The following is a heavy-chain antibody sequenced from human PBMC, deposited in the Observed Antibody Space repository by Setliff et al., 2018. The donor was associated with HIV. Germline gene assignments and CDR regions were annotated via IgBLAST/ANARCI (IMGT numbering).Heavy chain of an antibody. CDR2: IYYTGFA. J-gene: IGHJ4*02. D-gene: IGHD1-1*01. CDR1: GDSISSGSYF. CDR3: TREGRGDPAMATTRIDY. V-gene: IGHV4-39*02. Sequence: KTSETLSLTCSVSGDSISSGSYFWGWIRQTPGKGLEWIGNIYYTGFAYYNPSLKSRVTISLDTSKTHFFLNLTSVTDADTAVYFCTREGRGDPAMATTRIDYWGQGKQVTVS.